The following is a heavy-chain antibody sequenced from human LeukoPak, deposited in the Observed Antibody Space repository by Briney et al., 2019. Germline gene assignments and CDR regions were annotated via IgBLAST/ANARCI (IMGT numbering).Heavy chain of an antibody. J-gene: IGHJ6*02. CDR3: ARDRQDYYNGMDV. CDR1: GYTFTSYY. Sequence: GASVKVSCKASGYTFTSYYIHWVRQASGQGLEWMGVINPSGGSTTYAQKFQGRVTMTRDTSTSTVYMVLSSLRSEDTAVYYCARDRQDYYNGMDVWGQGTTVTVSS. V-gene: IGHV1-46*01. CDR2: INPSGGST.